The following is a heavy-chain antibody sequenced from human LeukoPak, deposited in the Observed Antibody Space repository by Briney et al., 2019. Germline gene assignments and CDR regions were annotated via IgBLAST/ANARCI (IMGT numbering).Heavy chain of an antibody. J-gene: IGHJ4*02. V-gene: IGHV3-33*01. CDR2: IWYDGSKK. CDR3: ARSNDLDY. D-gene: IGHD1-1*01. CDR1: GFTFSSYG. Sequence: PGGSLRLSCAASGFTFSSYGMHWVRQAPGKGLEWVAVIWYDGSKKYYVDSVKGRFTISRDNSKNTLYLQMNSLRAEDTAVYYCARSNDLDYWGQGTLVTVSS.